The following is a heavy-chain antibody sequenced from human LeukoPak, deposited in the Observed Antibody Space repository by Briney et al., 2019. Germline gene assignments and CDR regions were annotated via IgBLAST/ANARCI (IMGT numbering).Heavy chain of an antibody. J-gene: IGHJ4*02. V-gene: IGHV4-30-4*01. CDR3: ARGGYYDSSGYSVFD. CDR1: GGSISSGDYY. D-gene: IGHD3-22*01. CDR2: IYYSGST. Sequence: SETLSLTCTVSGGSISSGDYYWSWIRQPPGKGLEWIGYIYYSGSTYYNPSLKSRVTISVDTSKNQFSLKLSSVTAADTAAYYCARGGYYDSSGYSVFDWGQGTLVTVSS.